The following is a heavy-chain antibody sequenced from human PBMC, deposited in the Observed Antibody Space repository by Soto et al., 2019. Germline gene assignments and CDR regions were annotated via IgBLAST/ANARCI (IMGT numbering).Heavy chain of an antibody. CDR2: IYPSGTVT. CDR1: GHTFTSYY. V-gene: IGHV1-46*01. J-gene: IGHJ4*02. Sequence: QVQLVQSGAEVKKPGASVKVSCKSSGHTFTSYYMHWVRQAPGQGLEWMGIIYPSGTVTKYAQEVQGRVTMTRDTSTSTVYMELSSLRSEDTAMYFCARDLGAEGFDYWGQGTLVTVSS. CDR3: ARDLGAEGFDY. D-gene: IGHD1-26*01.